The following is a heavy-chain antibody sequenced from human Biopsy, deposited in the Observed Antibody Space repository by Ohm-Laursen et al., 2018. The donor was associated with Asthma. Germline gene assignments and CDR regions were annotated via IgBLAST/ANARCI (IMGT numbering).Heavy chain of an antibody. D-gene: IGHD6-6*01. V-gene: IGHV3-33*08. Sequence: SLRLSCAASGFAFNRFDMHWVRQAPGEGLEWLALITTDDVHKYNGESVRGRLSISRDNSKRTVYLHMAGLTVADTAVYFCARGEDPRPVADHLDVWGQGARVIVSS. CDR1: GFAFNRFD. J-gene: IGHJ6*02. CDR2: ITTDDVHK. CDR3: ARGEDPRPVADHLDV.